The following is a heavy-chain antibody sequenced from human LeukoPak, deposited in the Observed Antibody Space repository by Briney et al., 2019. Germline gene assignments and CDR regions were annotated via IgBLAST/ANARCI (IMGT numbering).Heavy chain of an antibody. CDR2: IYYSGST. CDR3: ARQTGNYYGMDV. J-gene: IGHJ6*02. CDR1: GGSISSSSYY. V-gene: IGHV4-39*01. Sequence: SETLSLTCTASGGSISSSSYYWGWIRQPPGKGLEWIGSIYYSGSTYYNPSLKSRVTISVDTSKNQFSLKLSSVTAADTAVYYCARQTGNYYGMDVWGQGTTVTISS.